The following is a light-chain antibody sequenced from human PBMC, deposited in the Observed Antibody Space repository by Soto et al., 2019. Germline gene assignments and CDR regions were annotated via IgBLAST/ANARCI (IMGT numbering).Light chain of an antibody. Sequence: DIGMTQSPLSLPVPPAEPASISSTSPRSLLHSNGYNYLDWYLQKKGQSPQXMIYLGSNRASGVPDRFSGSGSGTRCTLKISRVEADDVGVYYCMQALQTQITLGQGTRLEI. CDR2: LGS. CDR1: RSLLHSNGYNY. CDR3: MQALQTQIT. V-gene: IGKV2-28*01. J-gene: IGKJ5*01.